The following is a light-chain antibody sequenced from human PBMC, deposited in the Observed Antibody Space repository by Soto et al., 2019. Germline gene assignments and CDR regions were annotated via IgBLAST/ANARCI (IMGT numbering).Light chain of an antibody. CDR3: QKYNNWWK. CDR2: GAS. J-gene: IGKJ1*01. Sequence: EIVMTQSPATLSVSPGERATLSCRASQSVSSNLAWYQQKPGQAPRLLIYGASTRATGIPARFSGSGSGTEFTLTISSLQSEDFAVYYCQKYNNWWKFGQGTKVEIK. V-gene: IGKV3-15*01. CDR1: QSVSSN.